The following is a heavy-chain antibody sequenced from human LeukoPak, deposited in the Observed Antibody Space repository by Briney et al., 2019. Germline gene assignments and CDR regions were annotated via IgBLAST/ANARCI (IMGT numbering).Heavy chain of an antibody. J-gene: IGHJ4*02. D-gene: IGHD3-10*01. Sequence: GGSLRLSCAASGFTFSSYSMNWVRQAPGKGLEWVSSISSSSSYIYYADSVKGRFTISRDNAKNSLYLQMNSLRAEDTAVYYCARTYYYGSGSYLYFDYWGQGTLVTASS. CDR1: GFTFSSYS. CDR2: ISSSSSYI. CDR3: ARTYYYGSGSYLYFDY. V-gene: IGHV3-21*01.